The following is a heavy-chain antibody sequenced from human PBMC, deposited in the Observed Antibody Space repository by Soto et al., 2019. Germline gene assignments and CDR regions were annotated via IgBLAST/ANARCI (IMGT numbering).Heavy chain of an antibody. V-gene: IGHV1-46*01. D-gene: IGHD3-9*01. CDR1: GYTFTSYY. CDR3: ASSYDILTGYYYYGMDV. J-gene: IGHJ6*02. CDR2: INPSGGST. Sequence: GASVKVSCKASGYTFTSYYMHWVRQAPGQGLEWMGIINPSGGSTSYAQKFQGRVTMTRDTSTSTVYMELSSLRSEDTAVYYCASSYDILTGYYYYGMDVWGQGTTVTVSS.